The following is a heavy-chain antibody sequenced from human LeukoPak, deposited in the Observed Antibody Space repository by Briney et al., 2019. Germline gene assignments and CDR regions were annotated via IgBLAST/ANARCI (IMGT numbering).Heavy chain of an antibody. CDR2: IYPGDSDT. Sequence: GESPKISCKGSGYSFTSYWIGWVRQMPGKGLEWMGIIYPGDSDTRYSPSFQGQVTISADKSINTAYLQWSSLKASDTAMYYCARRYCSSTSCYEDYWGQGTLVTVSS. D-gene: IGHD2-2*01. V-gene: IGHV5-51*01. J-gene: IGHJ4*02. CDR3: ARRYCSSTSCYEDY. CDR1: GYSFTSYW.